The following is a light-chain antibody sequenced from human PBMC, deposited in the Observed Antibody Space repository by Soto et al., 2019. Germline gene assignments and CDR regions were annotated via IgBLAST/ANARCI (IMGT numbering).Light chain of an antibody. J-gene: IGKJ5*01. CDR1: QSVSNNY. Sequence: IVLPQSPGTLSLSPGERATLSCMASQSVSNNYLAWYQQKPGQAPRLLIYGASNRATGIPDRFSGSGSGTDFTLTISRLEPEDFAVYYCQQRSNWPPKITFGQGTRLEIK. CDR3: QQRSNWPPKIT. CDR2: GAS. V-gene: IGKV3D-20*02.